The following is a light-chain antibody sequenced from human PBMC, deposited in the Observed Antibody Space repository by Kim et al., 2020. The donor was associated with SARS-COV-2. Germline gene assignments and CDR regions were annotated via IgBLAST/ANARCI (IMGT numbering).Light chain of an antibody. CDR1: SSDVGGYKY. CDR3: CSYAGSYTWV. Sequence: GQSVTISCTGTSSDVGGYKYVSWYQQHPGKAPELMIFDVSKRPSGVPDRFSGSKSGNTASLTISGLQAEDEADYYCCSYAGSYTWVFGGGTQLTVL. CDR2: DVS. V-gene: IGLV2-11*01. J-gene: IGLJ3*02.